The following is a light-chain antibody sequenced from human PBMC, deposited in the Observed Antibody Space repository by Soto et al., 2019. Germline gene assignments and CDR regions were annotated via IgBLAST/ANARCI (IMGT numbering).Light chain of an antibody. CDR1: QSLSYW. V-gene: IGKV1-5*03. Sequence: DIQMTQSPSTLSASVGDTVTITCRASQSLSYWLAWYQQKPGQAPKLLIHKASTLESGVPSRVSGSGSGTEFTLTISSLQPDDVATFYCQQYERFPYTFGQGTKLEIK. J-gene: IGKJ2*01. CDR2: KAS. CDR3: QQYERFPYT.